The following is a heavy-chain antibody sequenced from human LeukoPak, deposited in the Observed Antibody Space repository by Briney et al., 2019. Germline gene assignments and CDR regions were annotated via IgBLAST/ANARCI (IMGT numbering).Heavy chain of an antibody. CDR1: GGSFSGYY. CDR2: INHSGST. J-gene: IGHJ4*02. Sequence: SETLSLTCAVYGGSFSGYYWSWIRQPPGKGLEWIGEINHSGSTNYNPSLKSRVTMSVDTSKNQFSLKLSSVTAADTAVYYCARDLGRDYDFWSGQDYWGQGTLVTVSS. V-gene: IGHV4-34*01. D-gene: IGHD3-3*01. CDR3: ARDLGRDYDFWSGQDY.